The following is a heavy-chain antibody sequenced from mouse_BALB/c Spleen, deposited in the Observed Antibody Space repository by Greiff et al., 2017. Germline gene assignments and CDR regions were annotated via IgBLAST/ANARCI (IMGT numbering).Heavy chain of an antibody. CDR3: ARDGGSSLAWFAY. CDR1: GFSLTGYG. V-gene: IGHV2-6-7*01. CDR2: IWGDGST. D-gene: IGHD1-1*01. Sequence: QVQLQQSGPGLVAPSQSLSITCTVSGFSLTGYGVNWVRQPPGKGLEWLGMIWGDGSTDYNSALKSRLSISKDNSKSQVFLKMNSLQTDDTARYYCARDGGSSLAWFAYWGQGTLVTVSA. J-gene: IGHJ3*01.